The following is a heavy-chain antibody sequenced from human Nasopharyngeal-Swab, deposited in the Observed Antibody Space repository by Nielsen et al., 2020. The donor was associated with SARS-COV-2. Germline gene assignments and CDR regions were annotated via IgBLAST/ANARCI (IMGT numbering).Heavy chain of an antibody. J-gene: IGHJ3*02. D-gene: IGHD2-21*02. CDR1: GGSFSGYY. V-gene: IGHV4-34*01. CDR3: ASSDCGGDCYPDAFDI. Sequence: LRLSCAVYGGSFSGYYWSWIRQPPGKGLEWIGEINHSGSTNYNPSLKSRVTISVDTSKNQFSLKLSSVTAADTAVYYCASSDCGGDCYPDAFDIWGQGTMVTVSS. CDR2: INHSGST.